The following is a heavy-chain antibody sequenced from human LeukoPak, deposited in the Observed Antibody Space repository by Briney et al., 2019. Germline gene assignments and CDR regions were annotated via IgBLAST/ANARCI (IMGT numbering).Heavy chain of an antibody. V-gene: IGHV3-30*03. J-gene: IGHJ4*02. CDR1: GFTFSSYG. D-gene: IGHD6-19*01. CDR3: ARVAEYSSGWYDPFDY. Sequence: GGSLRLSCAASGFTFSSYGMHWVRQAPGKGLEWVAVISYDGSNKYYADSVKGRFTISRDNSKNTLYLQMNSLRAEDTAVYSCARVAEYSSGWYDPFDYWGQGTLVTVSS. CDR2: ISYDGSNK.